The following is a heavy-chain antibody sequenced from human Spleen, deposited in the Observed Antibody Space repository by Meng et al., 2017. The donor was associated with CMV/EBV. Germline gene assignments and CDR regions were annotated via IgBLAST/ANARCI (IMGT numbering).Heavy chain of an antibody. CDR2: INHSGST. D-gene: IGHD2-2*01. J-gene: IGHJ4*02. Sequence: SETLSLTCGVYGGSFSGFFWSWIRQPPGKGLEWIGEINHSGSTNYNPSLENRVTISVDTSKNQFSLKLSSVTAADTAVYYCAREAVVVPAEDYWGQGTLVTVSS. CDR3: AREAVVVPAEDY. V-gene: IGHV4-34*01. CDR1: GGSFSGFF.